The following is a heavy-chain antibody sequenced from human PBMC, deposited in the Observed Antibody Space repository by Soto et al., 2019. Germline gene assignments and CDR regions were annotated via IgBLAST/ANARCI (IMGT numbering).Heavy chain of an antibody. Sequence: ASVKVSCKASGYTFTSYAMHWVRQAPRQRLEWMGWINAGNGNTKYSQKFQGRVTITRDTSASTAYMELSSLRSEDTAVYYCARDLTLLYFDYWGQGTLVTVSS. J-gene: IGHJ4*02. CDR3: ARDLTLLYFDY. CDR2: INAGNGNT. D-gene: IGHD1-26*01. CDR1: GYTFTSYA. V-gene: IGHV1-3*01.